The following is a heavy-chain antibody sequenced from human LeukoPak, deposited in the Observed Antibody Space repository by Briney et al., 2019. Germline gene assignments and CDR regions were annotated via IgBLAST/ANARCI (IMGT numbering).Heavy chain of an antibody. CDR1: GFTFSSYS. V-gene: IGHV3-21*01. J-gene: IGHJ4*02. Sequence: GGSLRLSCAASGFTFSSYSMNWVRQAPGKGLEWVSSISSSSSYIYYADSVKGRFTISRDNAKNSLYLQMNSLRAEDTAVYYCVRVDSSGYGLHWGLDYWGQGTLVTVSS. CDR2: ISSSSSYI. D-gene: IGHD3-22*01. CDR3: VRVDSSGYGLHWGLDY.